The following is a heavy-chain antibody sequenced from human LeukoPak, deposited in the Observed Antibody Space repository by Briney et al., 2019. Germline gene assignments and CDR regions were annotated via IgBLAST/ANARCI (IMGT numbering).Heavy chain of an antibody. CDR1: GFTFSSYA. V-gene: IGHV3-23*01. D-gene: IGHD6-19*01. CDR3: AKATGYSSGWYFYYYYYYGMDV. Sequence: GGSLRLSCAASGFTFSSYAMSWVRQAPGKGLEWVSAISGSGGSTYYADSVKGRFTISRDNSKNTLYLQMNSLRAEDTAVYHCAKATGYSSGWYFYYYYYYGMDVWGQGTTVTVSS. CDR2: ISGSGGST. J-gene: IGHJ6*02.